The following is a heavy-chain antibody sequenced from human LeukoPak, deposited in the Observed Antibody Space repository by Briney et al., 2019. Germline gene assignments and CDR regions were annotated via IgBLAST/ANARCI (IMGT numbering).Heavy chain of an antibody. Sequence: QAGGSLRLSCAASGFTFSSYSMNWVRQAPGKGLEWVSYISSSSSTIYYADSVKGRFTISRDNAKNSLYLQMNSLRAEDTAVYYCARVAVAGDGDAFDIWGQGTMVTVSS. V-gene: IGHV3-48*01. CDR3: ARVAVAGDGDAFDI. D-gene: IGHD6-19*01. CDR2: ISSSSSTI. J-gene: IGHJ3*02. CDR1: GFTFSSYS.